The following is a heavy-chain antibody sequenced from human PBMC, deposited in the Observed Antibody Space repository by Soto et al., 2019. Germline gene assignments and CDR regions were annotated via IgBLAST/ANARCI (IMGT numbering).Heavy chain of an antibody. CDR1: GFTFSSYA. CDR3: AKASGWFGEFDY. J-gene: IGHJ4*02. V-gene: IGHV3-23*01. CDR2: ISGSGGST. Sequence: EVQLLESGGGLVQPGGSLRLSCAASGFTFSSYAMSWVRQAPGKGLEWVSAISGSGGSTYYADSVKGRFTISRDNSKNTLYRQMNSRRAEDTAVYYCAKASGWFGEFDYWGQGTLVTVSS. D-gene: IGHD3-10*01.